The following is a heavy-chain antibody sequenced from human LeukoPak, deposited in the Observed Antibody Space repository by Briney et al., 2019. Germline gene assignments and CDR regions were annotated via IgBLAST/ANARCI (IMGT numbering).Heavy chain of an antibody. V-gene: IGHV4-59*01. CDR3: ARGIAVAGPFYYYYYYMDV. CDR1: GGSIRSYY. Sequence: PSETLSLTCTVSGGSIRSYYWSWIRQPPGKGREWIGYIYYSGSTNYHPSLKSRVTISVDTSKNQFSLKLSSVTAADTAVYYCARGIAVAGPFYYYYYYMDVWGKGTTVTVSS. D-gene: IGHD6-19*01. CDR2: IYYSGST. J-gene: IGHJ6*03.